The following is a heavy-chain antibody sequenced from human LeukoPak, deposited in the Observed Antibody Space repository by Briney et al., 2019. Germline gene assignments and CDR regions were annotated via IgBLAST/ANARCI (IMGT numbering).Heavy chain of an antibody. D-gene: IGHD6-19*01. Sequence: PGTSLRLSCAASGFTFSSYAMSWVRQAPGKGLEWVSAVSGSGGSTDYADSVKGRFIISRDNSKNTLFLQMNSLRAEDTAVYYCAKESSPSAYYFDYWGQGTLVTVSS. CDR3: AKESSPSAYYFDY. J-gene: IGHJ4*02. CDR2: VSGSGGST. CDR1: GFTFSSYA. V-gene: IGHV3-23*01.